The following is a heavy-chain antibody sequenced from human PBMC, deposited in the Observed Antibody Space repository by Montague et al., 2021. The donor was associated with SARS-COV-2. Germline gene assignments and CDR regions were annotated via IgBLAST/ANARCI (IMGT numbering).Heavy chain of an antibody. J-gene: IGHJ4*02. D-gene: IGHD3-22*01. CDR3: ARGHLSVSMIVVVFTSASYYFDY. CDR1: GGSFGDDH. Sequence: SETLSLTCGVYGGSFGDDHWSWVRQPPGKGLEWIGDIKQSGSTNYNPTLKSRVTISVYTSRNQCYLKLTSVTAAATAAYFCARGHLSVSMIVVVFTSASYYFDYWGQGALVTVSS. V-gene: IGHV4-34*01. CDR2: IKQSGST.